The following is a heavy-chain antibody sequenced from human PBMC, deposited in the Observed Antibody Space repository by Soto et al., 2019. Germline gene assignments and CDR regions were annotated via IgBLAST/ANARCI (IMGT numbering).Heavy chain of an antibody. D-gene: IGHD3-10*01. CDR3: SKERLSYSNVGPYYGMDV. J-gene: IGHJ6*02. Sequence: EVQLLESGGGLIQPGGSLRLSCAGSGFTFSSYAMTWVRQAPGKGLEWVSAISGNGGSTYYADSVKGRFTISRDNSKNTVYLQMNSLRAEDTAIYYCSKERLSYSNVGPYYGMDVWGQGTTVTVSS. V-gene: IGHV3-23*01. CDR2: ISGNGGST. CDR1: GFTFSSYA.